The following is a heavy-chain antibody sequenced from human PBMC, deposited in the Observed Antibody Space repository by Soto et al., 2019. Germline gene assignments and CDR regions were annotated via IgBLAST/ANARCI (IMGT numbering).Heavy chain of an antibody. CDR1: GGSISSYY. Sequence: SDTLSLTCTVAGGSISSYYWSWIRQPAGKGLEWIGRIYTSGSTNYNPSLKSRVTMSVDTSKNQFSLKLSSVTAADTAVYYCARDHRYSSSDYYYGMDVWGQGTTVTASS. CDR3: ARDHRYSSSDYYYGMDV. V-gene: IGHV4-4*07. D-gene: IGHD6-6*01. CDR2: IYTSGST. J-gene: IGHJ6*02.